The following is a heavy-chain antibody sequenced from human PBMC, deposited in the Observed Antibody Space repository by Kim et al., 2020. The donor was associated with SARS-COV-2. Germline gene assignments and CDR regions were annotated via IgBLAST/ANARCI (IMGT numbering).Heavy chain of an antibody. Sequence: GNSVTYADAVKGRFTISRDNAKNTLFLQMNSLRAEDAAVYFCARDGGGLGVWGQGTTVTVSS. V-gene: IGHV3-74*01. J-gene: IGHJ6*01. CDR3: ARDGGGLGV. CDR2: GNSV.